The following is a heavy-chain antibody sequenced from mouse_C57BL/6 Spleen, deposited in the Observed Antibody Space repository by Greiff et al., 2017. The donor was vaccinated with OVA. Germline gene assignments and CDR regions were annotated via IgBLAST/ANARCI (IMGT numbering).Heavy chain of an antibody. CDR2: IDPSDSYT. V-gene: IGHV1-69*01. CDR3: ARPQLGRDYFDY. D-gene: IGHD4-1*02. J-gene: IGHJ2*01. CDR1: GYTFTSYW. Sequence: VQLQQPGAELVMPGASVKLSCKASGYTFTSYWMHWVKQRPGQGLEWIGEIDPSDSYTNYNQKFKGKSTLTVDKSSSTAYMQLSSLTSEDSAVYYCARPQLGRDYFDYWGQGTTLTVSS.